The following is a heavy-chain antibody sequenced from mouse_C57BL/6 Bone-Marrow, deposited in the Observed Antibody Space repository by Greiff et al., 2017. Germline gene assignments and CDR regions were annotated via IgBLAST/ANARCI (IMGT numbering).Heavy chain of an antibody. CDR3: TPSYYYGSSYGY. V-gene: IGHV14-4*01. J-gene: IGHJ2*01. CDR1: GFNIKDDY. CDR2: LDPENGDT. D-gene: IGHD1-1*01. Sequence: VQLQQSGAELVRPGASVMLSCTASGFNIKDDYMHWVKQRPEQGLEWIGWLDPENGDTEYASKFQGKATITADTSSNTAYLQLSSLTSEDTAVYYCTPSYYYGSSYGYWGQGTTLTVSS.